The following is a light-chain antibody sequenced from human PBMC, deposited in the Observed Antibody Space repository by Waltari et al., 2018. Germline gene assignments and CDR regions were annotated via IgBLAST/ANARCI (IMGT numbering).Light chain of an antibody. V-gene: IGLV1-47*01. CDR2: RNN. J-gene: IGLJ3*02. CDR1: SSNIGSNY. Sequence: QSVLTQPPSVSGTPGQRVTISCSGSSSNIGSNYVHWYQHLPGTAPKLLIYRNNQRPSGVPDRFSGSKSGTSASLAISGPRSEDEADYYCAAWDDSLSGWVFGGGPKLTVL. CDR3: AAWDDSLSGWV.